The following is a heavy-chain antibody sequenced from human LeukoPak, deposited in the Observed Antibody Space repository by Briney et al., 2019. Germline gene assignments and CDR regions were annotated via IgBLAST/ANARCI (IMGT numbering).Heavy chain of an antibody. CDR1: GESFSGYY. CDR3: ASAHSRYCSSTSCYRTHAFDI. D-gene: IGHD2-2*01. Sequence: PSETLSLTCAVYGESFSGYYWSWIRQSPGRGLEWIGEINHRGTANYNPSLKSRVTISVDTSKNQFSLKLSSVTAADTAVYYCASAHSRYCSSTSCYRTHAFDIWGQGTMVTVSS. V-gene: IGHV4-34*01. J-gene: IGHJ3*02. CDR2: INHRGTA.